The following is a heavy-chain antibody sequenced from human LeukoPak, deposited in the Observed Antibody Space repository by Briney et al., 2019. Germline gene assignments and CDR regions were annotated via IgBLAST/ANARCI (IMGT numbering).Heavy chain of an antibody. CDR3: ARDRVRIASYYFDS. V-gene: IGHV3-30*03. CDR1: GFSFSTYV. CDR2: ISYDGRDK. Sequence: GRSLRLSCAASGFSFSTYVHWVRRAPGKGLEWVAVISYDGRDKHHVDSVKGRFIISRDNSKNTLYLQMNSLRAEDTAVYYCARDRVRIASYYFDSWGQGTLVTVSS. J-gene: IGHJ4*02. D-gene: IGHD6-13*01.